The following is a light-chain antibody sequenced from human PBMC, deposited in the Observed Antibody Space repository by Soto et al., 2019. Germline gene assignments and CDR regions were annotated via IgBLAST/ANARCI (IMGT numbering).Light chain of an antibody. V-gene: IGKV3-15*01. Sequence: ETVMTQSPATLSVSPGEGATLSCRASESVTNHVAWYQQKPGQASRLLISATSTRVTVVPARFTGSGSGTEFTLTISSLQSEDFALYYCQQYYNWRTFGQGTKVE. CDR2: ATS. CDR1: ESVTNH. J-gene: IGKJ1*01. CDR3: QQYYNWRT.